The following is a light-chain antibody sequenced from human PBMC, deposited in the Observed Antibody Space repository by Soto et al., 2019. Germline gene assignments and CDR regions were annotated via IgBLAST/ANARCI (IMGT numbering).Light chain of an antibody. V-gene: IGLV1-44*01. CDR1: RSNIGTYA. CDR3: AAWDDSLRAVV. J-gene: IGLJ2*01. Sequence: QSVLTQSPSASATPGQRVTISCSGGRSNIGTYAVNWYQQLPGTAPTLLIFRNHQRPSGVPDRFSGSKSGTSASLAISGPQSEDEADYYCAAWDDSLRAVVFGGRTKLTVL. CDR2: RNH.